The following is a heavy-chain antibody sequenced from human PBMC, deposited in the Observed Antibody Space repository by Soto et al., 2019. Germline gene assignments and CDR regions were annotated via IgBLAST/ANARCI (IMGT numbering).Heavy chain of an antibody. D-gene: IGHD2-2*01. CDR1: SGSISSYY. Sequence: PSETLSLTCTVSSGSISSYYWSWIRQPPGKGLEWIGTIHYSGSTYYNPSLKSRVTISVDTSKNQFSLKLRSVTAADTAVYYCATSNWFDPWGEGTLVTVSS. CDR2: IHYSGST. CDR3: ATSNWFDP. V-gene: IGHV4-59*04. J-gene: IGHJ5*02.